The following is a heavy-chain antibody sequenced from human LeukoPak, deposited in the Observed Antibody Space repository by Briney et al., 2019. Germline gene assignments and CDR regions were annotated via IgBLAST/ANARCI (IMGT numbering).Heavy chain of an antibody. CDR3: ARDHPYYYGSGWVWFDP. Sequence: VASVKVSCKASGGTFSSYAISWVRQAPGQGLEWMGGIIPIFGTANYAQKFQGRVTITADKSTSTAYMELSSLRSEDTAVYYCARDHPYYYGSGWVWFDPWGQGTLVTVSS. D-gene: IGHD3-10*01. V-gene: IGHV1-69*06. CDR2: IIPIFGTA. J-gene: IGHJ5*02. CDR1: GGTFSSYA.